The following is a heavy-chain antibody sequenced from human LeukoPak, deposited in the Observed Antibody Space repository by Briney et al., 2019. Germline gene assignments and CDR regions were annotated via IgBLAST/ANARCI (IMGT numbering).Heavy chain of an antibody. J-gene: IGHJ4*02. V-gene: IGHV3-23*01. CDR3: ARGRYYLDS. CDR1: GFTFSNYA. Sequence: GGSLRLSCAASGFTFSNYAMSWVRQAPGKGLEWVSTLSGTGGSTYYADSVKGRFTISRDNAKNTLYLQMNSLRAEDTAVYYCARGRYYLDSWGQGTLVTVSS. D-gene: IGHD4-17*01. CDR2: LSGTGGST.